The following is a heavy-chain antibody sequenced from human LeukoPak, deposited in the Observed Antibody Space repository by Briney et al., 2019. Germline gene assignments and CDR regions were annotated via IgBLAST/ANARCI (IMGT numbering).Heavy chain of an antibody. D-gene: IGHD2-2*01. CDR2: ISYDGSNK. Sequence: PGRSLRLSCAVSGFIFSNYALHWVRQAPGKGLEWVAVISYDGSNKYYADSVKGRFTISRDNSKNTLYVQMNSLRAEDTAVYYCARDLVVVPAAMLDSWGQGTLVTVSS. CDR1: GFIFSNYA. CDR3: ARDLVVVPAAMLDS. J-gene: IGHJ5*01. V-gene: IGHV3-30-3*01.